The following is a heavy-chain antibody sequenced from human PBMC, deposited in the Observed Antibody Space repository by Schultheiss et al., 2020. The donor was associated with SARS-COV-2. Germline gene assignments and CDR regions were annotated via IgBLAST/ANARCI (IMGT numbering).Heavy chain of an antibody. V-gene: IGHV1-46*01. CDR3: ARDQISGSSYYY. CDR1: GGTFSTYA. J-gene: IGHJ4*02. CDR2: INPSGGST. Sequence: ASVKVSCKASGGTFSTYAISWVRQAPGQGLEWMGIINPSGGSTSYAQKFQGRVTMTRDTSTSTVYMELSSLRSEDTAVYYCARDQISGSSYYYWGQGTLVTVSS. D-gene: IGHD6-13*01.